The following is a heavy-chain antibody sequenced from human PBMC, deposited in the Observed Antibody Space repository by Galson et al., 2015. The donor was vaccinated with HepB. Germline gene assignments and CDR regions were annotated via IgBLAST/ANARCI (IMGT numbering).Heavy chain of an antibody. CDR2: ISGSGGST. CDR3: ANLRVSDIRDLFDI. V-gene: IGHV3-23*01. J-gene: IGHJ3*02. Sequence: SLRLSCAASGFTFSSYAMSWVRRAPGKGLEWVSAISGSGGSTYYADSVKGRFTISRDNSNNTLYLQMNSLRAEDTAVYYCANLRVSDIRDLFDIWGQGTMVTVSS. D-gene: IGHD2-15*01. CDR1: GFTFSSYA.